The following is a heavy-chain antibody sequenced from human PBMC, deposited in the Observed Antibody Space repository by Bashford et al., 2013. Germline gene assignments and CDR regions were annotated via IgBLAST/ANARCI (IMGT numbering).Heavy chain of an antibody. D-gene: IGHD3-3*02. Sequence: GGSLRLSCAASGFTLSAYSMNWVRQAPGRGLEWVAVLSYDGMSNYYADSVKGRFIISRDNSKNTLYLQINSLRAEDTAVYYCATLPLAFAYDIWGQGTMVTVSS. CDR1: GFTLSAYS. V-gene: IGHV3-30*03. J-gene: IGHJ3*02. CDR3: ATLPLAFAYDI. CDR2: LSYDGMSN.